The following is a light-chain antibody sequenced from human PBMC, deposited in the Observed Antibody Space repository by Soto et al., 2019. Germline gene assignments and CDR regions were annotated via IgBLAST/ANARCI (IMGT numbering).Light chain of an antibody. V-gene: IGKV4-1*01. Sequence: TPSPHSLSLSLVGRATIHYKSSQRGLYTAKNKNFLTWYQQKPGQAPKLLIYWASTRECGVPDRFTGSGSGTDFTLTISSLQAEDLAIYYCQQCYSTPPTFGRGTKVDIK. CDR1: QRGLYTAKNKNF. CDR3: QQCYSTPPT. J-gene: IGKJ4*01. CDR2: WAS.